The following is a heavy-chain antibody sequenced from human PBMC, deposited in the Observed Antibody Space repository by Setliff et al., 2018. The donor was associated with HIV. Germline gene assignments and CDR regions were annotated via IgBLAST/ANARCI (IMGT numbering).Heavy chain of an antibody. D-gene: IGHD3-16*01. Sequence: GGSLRLSCAASGFTVSSNYMSWVRQAPGKGLEWVSLIYSGGDTCYADSVKGRFTISRDDTENSLYLQMHSLRPDDTAFYYCVKTTGSVLGTYYFDLWGQGTLVTVSS. CDR2: IYSGGDT. J-gene: IGHJ4*02. CDR1: GFTVSSNY. CDR3: VKTTGSVLGTYYFDL. V-gene: IGHV3-53*05.